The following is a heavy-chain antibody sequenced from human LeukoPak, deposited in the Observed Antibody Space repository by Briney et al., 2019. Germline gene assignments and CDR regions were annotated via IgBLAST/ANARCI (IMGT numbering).Heavy chain of an antibody. D-gene: IGHD6-19*01. J-gene: IGHJ4*02. CDR1: GFTFSSYE. Sequence: GGSLRLSCAASGFTFSSYEMNWVRQAPGKGLEWVSYISSSRSTIYYADSVKGRFTISRDNAKNSLYLQMNSLRAEDTAVYYCARDGAVAGTAGPRGFDYWGQGTLVTVSS. V-gene: IGHV3-48*03. CDR2: ISSSRSTI. CDR3: ARDGAVAGTAGPRGFDY.